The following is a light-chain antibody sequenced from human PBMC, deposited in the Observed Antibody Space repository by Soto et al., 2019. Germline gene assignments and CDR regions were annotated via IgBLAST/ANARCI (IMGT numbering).Light chain of an antibody. CDR3: SSYTSSSTRV. Sequence: QSALTQPASVSDSPGQSITISCTGTSSDVGGSNFVSWYQQHPGKPPKLIIYDVANRPSGVSNRFSGSKSGSTASLIISRLQTEDEADYYCSSYTSSSTRVFGTGTKVTVL. CDR2: DVA. V-gene: IGLV2-14*03. CDR1: SSDVGGSNF. J-gene: IGLJ1*01.